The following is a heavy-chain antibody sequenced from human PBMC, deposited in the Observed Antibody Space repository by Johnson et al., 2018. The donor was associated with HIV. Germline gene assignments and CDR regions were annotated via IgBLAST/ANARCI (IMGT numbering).Heavy chain of an antibody. V-gene: IGHV3-30-3*01. J-gene: IGHJ3*02. D-gene: IGHD3-10*01. CDR2: ISYDGVTK. CDR3: AKDGSWFGEDDAFDI. CDR1: GFTFTTYA. Sequence: QVQLVETGGGVVQPGRSLRLSCAASGFTFTTYAMHWVRQAPGKGLAWVAVISYDGVTKYYADSVKGRFTISRDNSKNTLYLQMKSLRAEDTAVYYCAKDGSWFGEDDAFDIWGQGTMVTVSS.